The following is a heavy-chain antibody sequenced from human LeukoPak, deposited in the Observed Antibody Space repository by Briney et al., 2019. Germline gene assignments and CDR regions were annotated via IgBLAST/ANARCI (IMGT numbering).Heavy chain of an antibody. D-gene: IGHD2-8*01. CDR2: ISDTGATT. J-gene: IGHJ4*02. CDR3: AKDTSIGRYCTNGVCSPFDY. V-gene: IGHV3-23*01. Sequence: PGGALRLSCAGSGFTFSSYAMSWGRQAPGKGLEWVSAISDTGATTYDADSAKGRVTISRDNSRSTLYLQMNSLRAEATALYYCAKDTSIGRYCTNGVCSPFDYWGQGTLVTVSS. CDR1: GFTFSSYA.